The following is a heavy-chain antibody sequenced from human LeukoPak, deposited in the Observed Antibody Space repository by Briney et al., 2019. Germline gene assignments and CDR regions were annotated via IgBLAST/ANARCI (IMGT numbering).Heavy chain of an antibody. D-gene: IGHD3-3*01. J-gene: IGHJ6*03. V-gene: IGHV4-34*01. CDR3: ARGPRNDFWSGYYQARYYYYMDV. CDR1: GGSFSGYY. CDR2: INHSGST. Sequence: PSETLSLTCAVYGGSFSGYYWSWIRQPPGKGLEWIGEINHSGSTNYNPSLKSRVTISVDTSKNQFSLKLSSVTTADTAVYYCARGPRNDFWSGYYQARYYYYMDVWGKGTTVTVSS.